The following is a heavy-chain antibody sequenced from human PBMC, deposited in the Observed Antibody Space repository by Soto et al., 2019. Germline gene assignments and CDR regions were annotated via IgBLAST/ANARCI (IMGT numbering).Heavy chain of an antibody. CDR1: GSTFTSYG. V-gene: IGHV1-18*01. CDR2: ISAYNGNT. CDR3: ARDFPPPGIAAAGTSDY. J-gene: IGHJ4*02. D-gene: IGHD6-13*01. Sequence: ASVKVSCKASGSTFTSYGISWVRQAHGQGLEWMGWISAYNGNTNYAQKLQGRVTMTTDTSTSTAYMELRSLRSDDTAVYYCARDFPPPGIAAAGTSDYWGQGTLVTVSS.